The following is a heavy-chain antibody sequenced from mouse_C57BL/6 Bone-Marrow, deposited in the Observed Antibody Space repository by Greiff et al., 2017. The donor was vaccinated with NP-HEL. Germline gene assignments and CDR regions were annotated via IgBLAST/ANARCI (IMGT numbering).Heavy chain of an antibody. D-gene: IGHD1-1*01. CDR1: GFTFSDYY. J-gene: IGHJ4*01. CDR2: ISNGGGST. V-gene: IGHV5-12*01. CDR3: ARHPYYYGSSYDAMDY. Sequence: EVQLVESGGGLVQPGGSLKLSCAASGFTFSDYYMYWVRQTPEKRLEWVAYISNGGGSTYYPDTVQGRFTISRDNAKNTLYLQMSRLKSEDTAMYYCARHPYYYGSSYDAMDYWGQGTSVTVSS.